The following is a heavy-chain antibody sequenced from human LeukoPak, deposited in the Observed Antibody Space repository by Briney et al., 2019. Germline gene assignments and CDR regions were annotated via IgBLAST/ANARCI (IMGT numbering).Heavy chain of an antibody. D-gene: IGHD3-10*01. CDR3: ARGLYGLGWDC. J-gene: IGHJ4*02. CDR2: ITSDGGSI. Sequence: GWSLRLSCSASRFTFSNFNMHWVRQAPGKGLQFVSGITSDGGSIDYADSVRGRFTISRDNSKNTLYLRMTSLRVEDTALYYCARGLYGLGWDCWGPGTLVTVSS. CDR1: RFTFSNFN. V-gene: IGHV3-64D*06.